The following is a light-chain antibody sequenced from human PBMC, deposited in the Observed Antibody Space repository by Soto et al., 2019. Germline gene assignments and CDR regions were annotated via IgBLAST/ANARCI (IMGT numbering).Light chain of an antibody. CDR2: GAS. CDR1: QGVSSRY. J-gene: IGKJ5*01. Sequence: EIVLTQSPGTLSLSPGERATLSCRASQGVSSRYLAWYQQNPGQAPSLLIYGASSRATGIPDRFSGSWSGTNFTLTISRLEPEDFAVYFCQQYGSSSITFGQGTRLEIK. V-gene: IGKV3-20*01. CDR3: QQYGSSSIT.